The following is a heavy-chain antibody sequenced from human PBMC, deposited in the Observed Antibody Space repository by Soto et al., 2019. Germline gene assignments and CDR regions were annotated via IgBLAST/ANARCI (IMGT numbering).Heavy chain of an antibody. D-gene: IGHD3-3*01. CDR1: GGTFSSYT. J-gene: IGHJ4*02. CDR2: IIPILGIA. Sequence: QVQLVQSGAEVKKPGSSVKVSCKASGGTFSSYTISWVRQAPGQGLEWMGRIIPILGIANYAQKFQGRVTITADKSTSTAYMELSSLRSEDTAVYYCARSIRFLEWYYFDYWVQGTLVTVSS. CDR3: ARSIRFLEWYYFDY. V-gene: IGHV1-69*02.